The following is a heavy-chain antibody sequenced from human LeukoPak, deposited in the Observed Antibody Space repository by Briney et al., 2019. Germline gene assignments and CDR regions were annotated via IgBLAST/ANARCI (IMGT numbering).Heavy chain of an antibody. D-gene: IGHD1-1*01. CDR2: IKQDGSEK. J-gene: IGHJ6*03. V-gene: IGHV3-7*01. CDR1: GFTFSSYS. CDR3: ARGERRYYYMDV. Sequence: PGGSLRLSCAASGFTFSSYSMNWVRQAPGKGLEWVANIKQDGSEKYYVDSVKGRFTISRDNAKNSLYLQMNSLRAEDTAVYYCARGERRYYYMDVWGKGTTVTISS.